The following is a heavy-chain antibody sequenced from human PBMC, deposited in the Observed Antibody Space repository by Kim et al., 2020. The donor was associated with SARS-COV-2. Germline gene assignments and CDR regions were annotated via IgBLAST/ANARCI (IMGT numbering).Heavy chain of an antibody. D-gene: IGHD1-1*01. CDR3: ARVRTVGGDAFDI. Sequence: YNPSLKSRVTISVDKSKNQFSLTLSSVTAADTAVYYCARVRTVGGDAFDIWGQGTMVTVSS. J-gene: IGHJ3*02. V-gene: IGHV4-4*02.